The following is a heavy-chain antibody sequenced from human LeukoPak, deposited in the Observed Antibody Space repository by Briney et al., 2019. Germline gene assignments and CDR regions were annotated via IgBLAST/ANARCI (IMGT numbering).Heavy chain of an antibody. V-gene: IGHV3-20*01. Sequence: GGSLRLSCAASGFTFDDYGMSWVRQAPGKGLEWVSGINWNGGSTGYAASVKGRFTISRDNANNSLYLQMNGLRAEDTALYHCARGITMVRGVPSDYWGQGTLVTVSS. J-gene: IGHJ4*02. CDR1: GFTFDDYG. CDR3: ARGITMVRGVPSDY. D-gene: IGHD3-10*01. CDR2: INWNGGST.